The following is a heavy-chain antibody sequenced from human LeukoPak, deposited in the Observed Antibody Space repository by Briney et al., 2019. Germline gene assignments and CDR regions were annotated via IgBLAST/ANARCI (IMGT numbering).Heavy chain of an antibody. J-gene: IGHJ4*02. CDR2: IYYSGST. CDR1: GESLSKYY. CDR3: ARGGNYGGNSPDFDY. V-gene: IGHV4-31*11. Sequence: PSETLSLTCAVYGESLSKYYWSWIRQHPGKGLEWIGYIYYSGSTYYNPSLKSRVTISVDTSKNQFSLKLSSVTAADTAVYYCARGGNYGGNSPDFDYWGQGTLVTVSS. D-gene: IGHD4-23*01.